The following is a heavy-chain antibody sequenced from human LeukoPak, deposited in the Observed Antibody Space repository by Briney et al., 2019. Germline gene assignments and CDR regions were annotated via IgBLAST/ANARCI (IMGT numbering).Heavy chain of an antibody. CDR3: ARWCSSSLALDY. CDR1: GGSISSGGYY. CDR2: IYYSGST. V-gene: IGHV4-31*03. Sequence: PSQTLSLTCTVSGGSISSGGYYWSWIRQHPGKGLGWIGYIYYSGSTYYNPSLKSRVTISVDTSKNQFSLKLSSVTAADTAVYYCARWCSSSLALDYWGQGTLVTVSS. D-gene: IGHD6-13*01. J-gene: IGHJ4*02.